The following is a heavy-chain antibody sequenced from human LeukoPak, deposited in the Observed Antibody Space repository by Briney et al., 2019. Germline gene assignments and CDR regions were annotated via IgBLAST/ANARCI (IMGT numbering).Heavy chain of an antibody. CDR3: ARAGAPPYDILTGYLVY. J-gene: IGHJ4*02. Sequence: GASVKVSCKASGYTFTSYGISWVRQAPGQGLEWMGWISAYNGNTNYAQKLQGRVTMTTDTSTSTAYMELRSLRSDDTAVYYCARAGAPPYDILTGYLVYWGQGTLVTVSS. V-gene: IGHV1-18*01. D-gene: IGHD3-9*01. CDR2: ISAYNGNT. CDR1: GYTFTSYG.